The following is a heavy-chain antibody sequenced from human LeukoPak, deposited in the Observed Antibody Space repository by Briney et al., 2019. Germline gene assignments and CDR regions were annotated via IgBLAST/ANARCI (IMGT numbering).Heavy chain of an antibody. Sequence: SETLSLTCTVSGGSISSYYWGWIRQPPGKGLEWIGYIYYSGSTNYNPSLKSRVTISVDTSKNQFSLKLSSVTAADTAVYYCAGRYSSGYNWFDPWGQGTLVTVSS. D-gene: IGHD2-15*01. J-gene: IGHJ5*02. CDR1: GGSISSYY. CDR3: AGRYSSGYNWFDP. CDR2: IYYSGST. V-gene: IGHV4-59*01.